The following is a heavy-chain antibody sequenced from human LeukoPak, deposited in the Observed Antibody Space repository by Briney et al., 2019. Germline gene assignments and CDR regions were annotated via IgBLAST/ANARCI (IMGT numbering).Heavy chain of an antibody. CDR1: GGSISSYY. V-gene: IGHV4-59*01. D-gene: IGHD6-13*01. J-gene: IGHJ4*02. CDR3: ARLCRAAQYYFDY. Sequence: SETLSLTCTVSGGSISSYYWSWIRQPPGKRLEWIGYIYYSGSTNYNPSLRSRVTISVDTSKNQFSLKLSSVTAADTAVYYCARLCRAAQYYFDYWGQGTLVTVSS. CDR2: IYYSGST.